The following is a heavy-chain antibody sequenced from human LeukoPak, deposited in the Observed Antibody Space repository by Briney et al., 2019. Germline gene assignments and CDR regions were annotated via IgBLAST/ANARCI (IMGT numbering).Heavy chain of an antibody. CDR3: AREVYGDYGYFDY. V-gene: IGHV3-21*01. CDR1: GFSFSSYR. D-gene: IGHD4-17*01. CDR2: ISSSSSYI. Sequence: GGSLRLSCAASGFSFSSYRMNWVRQAPGKGLEWVSSISSSSSYIYYADSLKGRVTISRDNARNSLYLQMNSLRAEDTAVYYCAREVYGDYGYFDYWGQGTLVIVSS. J-gene: IGHJ4*02.